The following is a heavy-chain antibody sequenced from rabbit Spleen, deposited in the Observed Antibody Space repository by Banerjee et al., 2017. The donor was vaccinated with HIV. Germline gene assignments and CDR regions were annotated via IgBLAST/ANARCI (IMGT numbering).Heavy chain of an antibody. Sequence: QEQLVESGGGLVQPEGSLTLTCKAAGFDFSSSYYMYWVRQAPGKGLEWIGCIYSSSAITWYASWAKGRFTISKTSSTTVTLQMTSLTDADTATYFCARGGYGGHIYSMGLWGQGTLVTVS. CDR1: GFDFSSSYY. D-gene: IGHD4-2*01. CDR2: IYSSSAIT. J-gene: IGHJ3*01. CDR3: ARGGYGGHIYSMGL. V-gene: IGHV1S45*01.